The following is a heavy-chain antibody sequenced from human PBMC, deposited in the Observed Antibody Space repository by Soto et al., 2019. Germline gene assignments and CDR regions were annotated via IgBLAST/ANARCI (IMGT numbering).Heavy chain of an antibody. CDR3: ASRHYYDSSGYQGDFDY. Sequence: QLQLQESGPGLVKPSETLSLTCTVSGGSISSSSYYWGWIRQPPGKGLEWIGSIYYSGSTYYNPCLKSRVTQSVDTYKNQSSLKLSSVTAADTAVYYCASRHYYDSSGYQGDFDYGGQGTLVTVSS. CDR1: GGSISSSSYY. V-gene: IGHV4-39*01. J-gene: IGHJ4*02. CDR2: IYYSGST. D-gene: IGHD3-22*01.